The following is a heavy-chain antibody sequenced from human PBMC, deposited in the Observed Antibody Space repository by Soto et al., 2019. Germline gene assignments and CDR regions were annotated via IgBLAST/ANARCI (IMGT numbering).Heavy chain of an antibody. J-gene: IGHJ4*02. D-gene: IGHD1-26*01. CDR1: GYTFTDYL. CDR2: INPNNGDT. CDR3: AREPPGTGSFDF. Sequence: ASVKVSCKASGYTFTDYLIHWVRQGPGQGLEWMGIINPNNGDTSYAQQFQGRAALTRDTSTNTLYMELSGLISEDTAVYSCAREPPGTGSFDFWGQGALVTVSS. V-gene: IGHV1-46*01.